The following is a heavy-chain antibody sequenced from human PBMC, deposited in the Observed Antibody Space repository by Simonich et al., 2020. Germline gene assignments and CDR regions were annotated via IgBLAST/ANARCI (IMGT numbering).Heavy chain of an antibody. CDR2: INPNRGGT. D-gene: IGHD6-25*01. Sequence: QVQLVQSGAAVKKPGASVKVSCKASGYTFTGYYMHWGRQARGQGLEWMGRINPNRGGTNDAQKCQGRVTMTRDTAISTAYMELSRLRSDDTAVYYCARGGLGHWYFDLWGRGTLVTVSS. CDR1: GYTFTGYY. V-gene: IGHV1-2*02. J-gene: IGHJ2*01. CDR3: ARGGLGHWYFDL.